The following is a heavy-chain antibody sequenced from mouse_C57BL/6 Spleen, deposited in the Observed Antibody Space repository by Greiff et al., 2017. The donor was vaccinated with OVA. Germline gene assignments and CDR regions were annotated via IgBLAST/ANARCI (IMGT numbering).Heavy chain of an antibody. D-gene: IGHD1-1*01. CDR2: ISSGSSTI. Sequence: EVKLVESGGGLVKPGGSLKLSCAASGFTFSDYGMHWVRQAPEKGLEWVAYISSGSSTIYYAATVKGRFTISRDNAKNTLFRKITSLRSEDTAMYYCARPRNYYGSSDYAMDYWGQGTSVTVSS. V-gene: IGHV5-17*01. CDR1: GFTFSDYG. J-gene: IGHJ4*01. CDR3: ARPRNYYGSSDYAMDY.